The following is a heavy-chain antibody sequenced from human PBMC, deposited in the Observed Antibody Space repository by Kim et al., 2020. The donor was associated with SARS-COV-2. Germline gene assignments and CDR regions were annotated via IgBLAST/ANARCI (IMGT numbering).Heavy chain of an antibody. D-gene: IGHD6-6*01. CDR2: ISAGGSST. J-gene: IGHJ4*02. CDR3: SKGRVAARPPTSYFDY. Sequence: GGSLRLSCAASGFTFSTYAMNWVRQAPGKGLEWVSAISAGGSSTYYADSVKGRFTISRDNPKNTLYLQMNSLRAEDTALYYCSKGRVAARPPTSYFDYWGQGTLVTVSS. V-gene: IGHV3-23*01. CDR1: GFTFSTYA.